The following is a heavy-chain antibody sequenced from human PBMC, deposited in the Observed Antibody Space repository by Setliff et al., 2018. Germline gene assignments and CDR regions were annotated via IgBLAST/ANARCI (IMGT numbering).Heavy chain of an antibody. D-gene: IGHD2-8*01. J-gene: IGHJ4*02. CDR3: ARDPGFHSGTWCLGD. CDR1: GASLRSGSYY. V-gene: IGHV4-61*02. Sequence: SETLSLTCTVSGASLRSGSYYWSWIRQPAGKGLEWIGRIYTSGATTYSPSLKSRVSISADTSKNLLSLTLTSVTAADTAVYFCARDPGFHSGTWCLGDWGQGTQVTVSS. CDR2: IYTSGAT.